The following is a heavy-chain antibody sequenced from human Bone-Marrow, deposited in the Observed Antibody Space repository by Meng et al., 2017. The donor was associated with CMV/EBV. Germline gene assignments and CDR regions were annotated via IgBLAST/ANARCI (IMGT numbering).Heavy chain of an antibody. V-gene: IGHV3-48*02. J-gene: IGHJ4*02. D-gene: IGHD2-2*01. Sequence: GGSLRLSCVASGFTFSGYTMNWVRQAPGKGLEWISYISSSSDTIYYADSVRGRFTISRDNAKNSLFLQMTILRDEDTAVYFCASNLPAADYWGQGTLVTVSS. CDR2: ISSSSDTI. CDR1: GFTFSGYT. CDR3: ASNLPAADY.